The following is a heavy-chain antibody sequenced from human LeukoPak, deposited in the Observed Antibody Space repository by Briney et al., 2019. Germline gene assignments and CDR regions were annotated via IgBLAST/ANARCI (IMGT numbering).Heavy chain of an antibody. CDR3: ARDTAMVTYWFDP. Sequence: PGGSLRLSCAAPGFTFSDHYMAWIRQAPGKGLEWVSYITSSSGYTNYAGSVKGRFTISRDNAKNSLYLQMNSLRAEDTAVYYCARDTAMVTYWFDPWGQGTLVTVSS. J-gene: IGHJ5*02. D-gene: IGHD5-18*01. V-gene: IGHV3-11*05. CDR1: GFTFSDHY. CDR2: ITSSSGYT.